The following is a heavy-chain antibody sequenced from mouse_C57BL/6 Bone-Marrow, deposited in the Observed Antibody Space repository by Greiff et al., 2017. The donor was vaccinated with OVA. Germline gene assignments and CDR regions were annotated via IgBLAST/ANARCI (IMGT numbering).Heavy chain of an antibody. J-gene: IGHJ4*01. Sequence: EVKLVESGGGLVQPGGSLKLSCAASGFTFSDYYMYWVRQTPEKRLEWVAYISNGGGSTYYPDTVKGRFTISRDNAKNTLYLQMSRLKSEDTAMYYCARLIYYDYDGDAMDYWGQGTSVTVSS. D-gene: IGHD2-4*01. V-gene: IGHV5-12*01. CDR1: GFTFSDYY. CDR3: ARLIYYDYDGDAMDY. CDR2: ISNGGGST.